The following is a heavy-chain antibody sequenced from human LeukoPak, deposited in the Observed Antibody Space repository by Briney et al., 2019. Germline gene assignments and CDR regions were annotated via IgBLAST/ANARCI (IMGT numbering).Heavy chain of an antibody. Sequence: GASVKVSCKASGYTFTGYYMHWVRQAPGQGLEWMGWINPNSGGTNYAQKFQGRVTMTRDTSISTAYMELSRLRSDDTAVYYCALLGIAVAGTRLFDYWGQGTLVTVSS. D-gene: IGHD6-19*01. CDR3: ALLGIAVAGTRLFDY. J-gene: IGHJ4*02. V-gene: IGHV1-2*02. CDR1: GYTFTGYY. CDR2: INPNSGGT.